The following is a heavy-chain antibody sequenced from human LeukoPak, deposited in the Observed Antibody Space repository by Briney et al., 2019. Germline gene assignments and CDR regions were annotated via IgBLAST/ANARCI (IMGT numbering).Heavy chain of an antibody. J-gene: IGHJ4*02. CDR3: AKGGNYDSSFY. CDR1: GFTFSSYW. Sequence: GGSLRLSCAASGFTFSSYWMNWVRQAPGKGLEWVASINQDGSEKYYLDSVKGRFTISRDNAKNSLYLQMNSLRAEDTAVYYCAKGGNYDSSFYWGQGTLVTVSS. CDR2: INQDGSEK. D-gene: IGHD3-16*01. V-gene: IGHV3-7*03.